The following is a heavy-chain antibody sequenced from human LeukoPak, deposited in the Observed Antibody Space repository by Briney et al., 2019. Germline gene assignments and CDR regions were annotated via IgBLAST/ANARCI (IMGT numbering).Heavy chain of an antibody. J-gene: IGHJ6*02. CDR2: ISGSGGST. CDR1: GFSFGSYA. D-gene: IGHD2-2*02. CDR3: AKTKGYCSSTSCYSGMDV. Sequence: GGSLRLSCAASGFSFGSYAMSWVRQAPGKGLEWVSAISGSGGSTYYADSVKGRFTISRDNSKNTLYLQMNSLRAEDTAVYYCAKTKGYCSSTSCYSGMDVWGQGTTVTVSS. V-gene: IGHV3-23*01.